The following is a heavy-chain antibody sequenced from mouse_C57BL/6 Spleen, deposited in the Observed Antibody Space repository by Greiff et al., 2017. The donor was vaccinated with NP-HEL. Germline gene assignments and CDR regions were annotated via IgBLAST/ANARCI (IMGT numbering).Heavy chain of an antibody. J-gene: IGHJ1*03. CDR3: ARSGSSYEWYFDV. D-gene: IGHD1-1*01. V-gene: IGHV1-19*01. Sequence: EVQLQQSGPVLVKPGASVKMSCKASGYTFTDYYMNWVKQSHGKSLEWIGVINPYNGGTSYNQKFKGKATLTVDKSSSTAYMELNSLTSEDSAVYYCARSGSSYEWYFDVWGTGTTVTVSS. CDR2: INPYNGGT. CDR1: GYTFTDYY.